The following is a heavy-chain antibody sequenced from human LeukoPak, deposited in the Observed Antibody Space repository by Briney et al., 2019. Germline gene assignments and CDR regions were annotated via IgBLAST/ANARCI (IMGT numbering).Heavy chain of an antibody. J-gene: IGHJ4*02. V-gene: IGHV3-30*18. Sequence: PGRSLRLSCAASGFTFSSCAMHWVRQAPGKGLEWVAVISYHGGNIYYADSVKGRFTISRDNSKNTLYLQMNSLRSEDTAVYFWAKKKEGTWQQMGDYWGQGTLVTVSS. CDR2: ISYHGGNI. CDR1: GFTFSSCA. D-gene: IGHD6-13*01. CDR3: AKKKEGTWQQMGDY.